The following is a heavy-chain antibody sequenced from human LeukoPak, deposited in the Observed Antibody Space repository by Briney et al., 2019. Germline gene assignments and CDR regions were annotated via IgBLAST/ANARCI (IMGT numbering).Heavy chain of an antibody. CDR2: VYYSGNT. CDR1: GGSISSSGYY. CDR3: ARTTGRGSVDPGTSGYVDS. J-gene: IGHJ4*02. D-gene: IGHD3-22*01. Sequence: SETLSLTCTVSGGSISSSGYYWDWVRQPPGQGLEWIGSVYYSGNTYYKSSLESRVTISVDTSNNRFSLKLNSVTAADTGTYYCARTTGRGSVDPGTSGYVDSWGQGSLVTVSS. V-gene: IGHV4-39*02.